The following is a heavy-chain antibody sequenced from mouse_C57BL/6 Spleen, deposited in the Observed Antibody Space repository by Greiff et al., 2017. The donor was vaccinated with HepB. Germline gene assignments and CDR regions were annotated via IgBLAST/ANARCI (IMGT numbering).Heavy chain of an antibody. CDR3: ARGVYYYGSSHFDY. CDR2: ISSGSSTI. Sequence: EVHLVESGGGLVKPGGSLKLSCAASGFTFSDYGMHWVRQAPEKGLEWVAYISSGSSTIYYADTVKGRFTISRDNAKNTLFLQMTSLRSEDTAMYYCARGVYYYGSSHFDYWGQGTTLTVSS. D-gene: IGHD1-1*01. V-gene: IGHV5-17*01. J-gene: IGHJ2*01. CDR1: GFTFSDYG.